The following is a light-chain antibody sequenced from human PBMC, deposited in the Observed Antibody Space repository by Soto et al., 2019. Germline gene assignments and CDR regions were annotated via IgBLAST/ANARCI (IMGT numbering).Light chain of an antibody. V-gene: IGKV1-27*01. CDR3: QQYDNLLLT. Sequence: DIQMTQSPSSLSASVGDRVTITCRASRGISNYLAWYQQKPGKAPNLLIYAASTLQSGFPSRFSGSGSGKDFTLTISSLQPEDIATYYCQQYDNLLLTFGGGTKVEIK. CDR1: RGISNY. CDR2: AAS. J-gene: IGKJ4*01.